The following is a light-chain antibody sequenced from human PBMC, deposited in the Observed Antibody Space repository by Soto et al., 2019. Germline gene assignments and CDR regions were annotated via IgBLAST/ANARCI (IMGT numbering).Light chain of an antibody. CDR3: CSYAGSYTSKV. V-gene: IGLV2-11*01. J-gene: IGLJ2*01. CDR2: AVN. Sequence: QSALTQPRSVSGSPGQSVTISCTGTSSDVGGYDFVSWYQHHPGKAPKLMIYAVNKRPSGVPDRFSGSRSGNTASLTISGLQAEDEADYYCCSYAGSYTSKVFGGGTKLTVL. CDR1: SSDVGGYDF.